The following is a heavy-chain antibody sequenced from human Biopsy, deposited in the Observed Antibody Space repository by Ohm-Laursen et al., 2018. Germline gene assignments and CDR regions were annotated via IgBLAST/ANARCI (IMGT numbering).Heavy chain of an antibody. CDR2: INPGGGGT. Sequence: ASVKVSCKTSGYNFISYSINWVRQAPGQGLEWVGVINPGGGGTNYTQKFQDRVTVTRDTSTSAVYMELTDLLSEDTAVYYCATSRSGRALGDSWGQGALVTVSS. V-gene: IGHV1-46*01. J-gene: IGHJ4*02. CDR1: GYNFISYS. D-gene: IGHD6-19*01. CDR3: ATSRSGRALGDS.